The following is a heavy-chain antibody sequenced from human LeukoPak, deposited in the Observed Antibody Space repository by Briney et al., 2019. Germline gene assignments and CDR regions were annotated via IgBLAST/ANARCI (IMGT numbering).Heavy chain of an antibody. Sequence: GGSLRLSCAASGFTFSTYWMHWVRHAPGKGLVWVSRINSDGSTTNYADSVKGRFTISRDNAKNTLYLQMTSLRAEDTAVYYCARGTNTVCDSGGNSHWGQGTLVTVSS. V-gene: IGHV3-74*01. CDR3: ARGTNTVCDSGGNSH. D-gene: IGHD3-22*01. J-gene: IGHJ1*01. CDR2: INSDGSTT. CDR1: GFTFSTYW.